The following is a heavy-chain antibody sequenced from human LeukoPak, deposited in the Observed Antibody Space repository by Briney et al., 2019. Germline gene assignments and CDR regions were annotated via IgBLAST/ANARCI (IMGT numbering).Heavy chain of an antibody. J-gene: IGHJ4*02. CDR3: AHDHYLYFFDY. D-gene: IGHD1-26*01. CDR1: GFSLSTSGGG. CDR2: IYWNDDK. Sequence: SGPTLMKPTPTLTRTSTFPGFSLSTSGGGVGWIRQPPGKALEWLALIYWNDDKRYSPSLKSRLTITKDTSKNQVVLTMTNMDPVDTATYYCAHDHYLYFFDYWGQGTLVTVSS. V-gene: IGHV2-5*01.